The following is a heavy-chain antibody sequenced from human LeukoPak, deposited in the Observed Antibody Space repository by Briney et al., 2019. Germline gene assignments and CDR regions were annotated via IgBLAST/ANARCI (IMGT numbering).Heavy chain of an antibody. Sequence: VASVKVSCKASGYTFTSYGISWVRQAPGQGLEWMGWISPNSGATSYAQTFQGRVTMTRDTSIGTAYMELSRLISDDTALYYCARTEGPIKYYFDYWGQGTLVTVSS. J-gene: IGHJ4*02. D-gene: IGHD6-6*01. CDR3: ARTEGPIKYYFDY. V-gene: IGHV1-2*02. CDR2: ISPNSGAT. CDR1: GYTFTSYG.